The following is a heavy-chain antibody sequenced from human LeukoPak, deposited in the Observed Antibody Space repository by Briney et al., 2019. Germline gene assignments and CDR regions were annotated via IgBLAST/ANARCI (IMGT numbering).Heavy chain of an antibody. CDR3: ARARSSWSSLAFDY. D-gene: IGHD6-13*01. Sequence: ASVKVSCKASGYTFTGYYMHWVRQAPGQGLEWMGRINPNSGGTNYAQKFQGRVTMTRDTSISTAYMELSRLRSDDTAVYYCARARSSWSSLAFDYWGQGTLVTVSS. V-gene: IGHV1-2*06. CDR1: GYTFTGYY. J-gene: IGHJ4*02. CDR2: INPNSGGT.